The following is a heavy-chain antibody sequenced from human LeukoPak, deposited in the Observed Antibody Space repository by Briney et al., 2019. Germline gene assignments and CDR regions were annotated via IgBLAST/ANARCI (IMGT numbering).Heavy chain of an antibody. D-gene: IGHD3-22*01. Sequence: ASVKVSCKASGGTFSSYTISWVRHAPGQGLEWMGRIIPILGIANYAQKFQGRVTITADKSTSTAYMELSSLRSEDTAVYYCARAPSDYYDSSGYGWFDPWGREPWSPSPQ. CDR2: IIPILGIA. V-gene: IGHV1-69*02. J-gene: IGHJ5*02. CDR3: ARAPSDYYDSSGYGWFDP. CDR1: GGTFSSYT.